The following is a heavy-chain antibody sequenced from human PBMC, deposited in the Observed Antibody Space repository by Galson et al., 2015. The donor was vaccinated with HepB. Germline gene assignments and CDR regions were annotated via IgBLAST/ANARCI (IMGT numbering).Heavy chain of an antibody. CDR1: GFTFSSYA. Sequence: SLRLSCAASGFTFSSYAVTWVRQAPGKGLEWVSTFADATYYADSVKGRFTISRDNAKNSLYLQMNSLRAEDTALYYCAKGGGREFDYWGQGTLVTVSS. V-gene: IGHV3-23*01. CDR2: FADAT. CDR3: AKGGGREFDY. J-gene: IGHJ4*02. D-gene: IGHD3-16*01.